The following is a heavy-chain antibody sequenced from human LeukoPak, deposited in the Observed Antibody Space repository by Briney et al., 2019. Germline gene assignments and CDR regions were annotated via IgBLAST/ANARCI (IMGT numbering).Heavy chain of an antibody. V-gene: IGHV3-20*04. D-gene: IGHD2-2*01. J-gene: IGHJ4*02. CDR2: INWNADNR. CDR3: ARDHHCSSATCPSDY. Sequence: PGGSLRLSCAASGFTFADYAMNWVRQAPGKGLEWISSINWNADNRAYADSVKGRFTISRDNAKNSLYLQMDSLRAEDTALYYCARDHHCSSATCPSDYWGQGTLVTVSS. CDR1: GFTFADYA.